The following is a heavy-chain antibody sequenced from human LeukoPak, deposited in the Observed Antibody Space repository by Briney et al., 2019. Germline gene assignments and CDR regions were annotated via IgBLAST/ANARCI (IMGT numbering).Heavy chain of an antibody. D-gene: IGHD4-11*01. J-gene: IGHJ6*03. CDR1: GFTFSSYS. V-gene: IGHV3-21*04. CDR2: ISSSSSYI. Sequence: GGSLRLSCAASGFTFSSYSMNWVRQAPGKGLEWVSSISSSSSYIYYADSVKGRFTISRDNAKNSLYLQMNSLRAEDTAVYYCARNYRFALDYYYMDVWGKGTTVTISS. CDR3: ARNYRFALDYYYMDV.